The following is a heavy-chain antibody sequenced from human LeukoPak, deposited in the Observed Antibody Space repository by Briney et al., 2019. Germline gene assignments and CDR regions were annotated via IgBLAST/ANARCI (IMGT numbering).Heavy chain of an antibody. J-gene: IGHJ6*03. CDR1: GYTFTDYY. CDR2: IIPIFGTA. CDR3: AREGYSRRRDYYYYYYMDV. D-gene: IGHD4-11*01. Sequence: ASVKLSCKASGYTFTDYYVHWVRQAPGQGLEWMGGIIPIFGTANYAQKFQGRVTITADKSTSTAYMELSSLRSEDTAVYYCAREGYSRRRDYYYYYYMDVWGKGTTVTVSS. V-gene: IGHV1-69*06.